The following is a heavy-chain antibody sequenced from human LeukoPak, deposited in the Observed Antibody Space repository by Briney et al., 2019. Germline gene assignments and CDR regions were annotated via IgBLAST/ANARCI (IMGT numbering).Heavy chain of an antibody. CDR3: ARHWRYFDWLSNIDY. V-gene: IGHV4-59*08. D-gene: IGHD3-9*01. CDR2: IYYSGST. J-gene: IGHJ4*02. Sequence: PSETLSLTCTVSGGSISSYYWSWIRQPPGKGLEWIGYIYYSGSTNYNPSLKSRVTISVDTSKNQFSLKLSSVTAADTAVYYCARHWRYFDWLSNIDYWGQGTLVTVSS. CDR1: GGSISSYY.